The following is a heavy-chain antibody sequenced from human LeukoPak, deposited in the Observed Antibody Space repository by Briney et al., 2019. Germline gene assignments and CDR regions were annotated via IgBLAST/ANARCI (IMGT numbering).Heavy chain of an antibody. D-gene: IGHD4-17*01. CDR2: IYYSGST. J-gene: IGHJ4*02. Sequence: ASETLSLTCTVSGGSISSSSYYWGWIRQPPGKGLEWIGSIYYSGSTYYNPSLKSRVTISVDTSKNQFSLKLSSVTAADTAVYYCAITSRDNFGDYYFDYWGQGTLVTVSS. V-gene: IGHV4-39*07. CDR1: GGSISSSSYY. CDR3: AITSRDNFGDYYFDY.